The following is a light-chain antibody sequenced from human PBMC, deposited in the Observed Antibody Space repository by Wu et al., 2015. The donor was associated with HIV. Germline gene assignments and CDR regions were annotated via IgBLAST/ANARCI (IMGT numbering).Light chain of an antibody. CDR2: DAS. Sequence: EIVLTQFPATLSLSPGERATLSCRASQSVASFLAWYQQKPGQAPRLLIYDASNRATGIPARFSGSGSGTDFTLTISSLEPEDFAVYYCHQYGHTPITFGQGTRLEIK. CDR3: HQYGHTPIT. CDR1: QSVASF. V-gene: IGKV3-11*01. J-gene: IGKJ5*01.